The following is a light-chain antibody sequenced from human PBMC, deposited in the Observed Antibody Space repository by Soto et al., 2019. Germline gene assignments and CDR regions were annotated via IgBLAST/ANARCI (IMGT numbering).Light chain of an antibody. CDR3: QKYNRAPLS. CDR1: QGVISY. Sequence: DIQMTQSPSSLSASVGDRVTITCRASQGVISYLAWYQQKPGKAPKLLIYAASTLQSGVTSRLSGSVSGTDFTLTISGLQPEDVATYYCQKYNRAPLSFGGGTKVDIK. J-gene: IGKJ4*01. CDR2: AAS. V-gene: IGKV1-27*01.